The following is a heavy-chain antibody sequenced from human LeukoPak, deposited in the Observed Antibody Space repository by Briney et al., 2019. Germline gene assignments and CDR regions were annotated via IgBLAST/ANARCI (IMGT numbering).Heavy chain of an antibody. D-gene: IGHD3-3*01. J-gene: IGHJ5*02. CDR1: GGSFSGYY. CDR2: INHSGST. Sequence: SETLSLTCAVYGGSFSGYYWSWIRQPPGKGLEWIGEINHSGSTNYNPSLKSRVTISVDTSKNQFSLKLSSVTAADTAVYYCARAVPLRFSYWFDPWGQGTLVTVSS. V-gene: IGHV4-34*01. CDR3: ARAVPLRFSYWFDP.